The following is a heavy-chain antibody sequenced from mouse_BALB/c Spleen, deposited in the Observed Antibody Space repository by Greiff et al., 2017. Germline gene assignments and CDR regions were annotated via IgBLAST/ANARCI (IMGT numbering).Heavy chain of an antibody. CDR2: IWGDGST. D-gene: IGHD2-4*01. V-gene: IGHV2-6-7*01. Sequence: VMLVESGPGLVAPSQSLSITCTVSGFSLTGYGVNWVRQPPGKGLEWLGMIWGDGSTDYNSALKSRLSISKDNSKSQVFLKMNSLQTDDTARYYCARDRRNLSYEYPYAMDYWGEGTSVTVSS. CDR1: GFSLTGYG. J-gene: IGHJ4*01. CDR3: ARDRRNLSYEYPYAMDY.